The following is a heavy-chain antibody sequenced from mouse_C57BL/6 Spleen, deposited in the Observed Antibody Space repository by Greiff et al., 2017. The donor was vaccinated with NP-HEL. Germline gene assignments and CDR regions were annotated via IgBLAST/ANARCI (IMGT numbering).Heavy chain of an antibody. CDR1: GYTFTSYT. CDR2: INPSSGYT. J-gene: IGHJ4*01. V-gene: IGHV1-4*01. CDR3: ARYLLYAMDY. Sequence: VQVVESGAELARPGASVKISCKASGYTFTSYTLHWVKQRPGPGLEWIGYINPSSGYTKYNQKFKDKATLTADKSSSTAYMQLSSLTSEDSAVYYCARYLLYAMDYWGQGTSVTVSS. D-gene: IGHD5-1*01.